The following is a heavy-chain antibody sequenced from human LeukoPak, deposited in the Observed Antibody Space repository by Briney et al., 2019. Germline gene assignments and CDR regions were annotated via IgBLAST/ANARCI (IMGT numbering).Heavy chain of an antibody. V-gene: IGHV3-33*01. CDR1: GFTFSSYG. Sequence: GRSLRLSCAASGFTFSSYGMHWVRQAPGKGLEWVAVIWYDGSNKYYADSVKGRFTISRDNSKNTLYLQMNSLRAEDTAMYYCAGEYATTYYYDSSGYQDNWFDPWGQGTLVTVSS. J-gene: IGHJ5*02. CDR2: IWYDGSNK. CDR3: AGEYATTYYYDSSGYQDNWFDP. D-gene: IGHD3-22*01.